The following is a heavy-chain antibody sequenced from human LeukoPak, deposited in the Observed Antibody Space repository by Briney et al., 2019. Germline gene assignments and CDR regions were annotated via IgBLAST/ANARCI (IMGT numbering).Heavy chain of an antibody. CDR3: AKEDIAVAGLGGFDY. Sequence: GGSLRLSCAASGSTFSSYGMHWVRQAPGKGLEWVAFIRYDGSNKYYADSVKGRFTISRDNSKNTLYLQMNSLRAEDTAVYYCAKEDIAVAGLGGFDYWGQGTLVTVSS. V-gene: IGHV3-30*02. J-gene: IGHJ4*02. D-gene: IGHD6-19*01. CDR2: IRYDGSNK. CDR1: GSTFSSYG.